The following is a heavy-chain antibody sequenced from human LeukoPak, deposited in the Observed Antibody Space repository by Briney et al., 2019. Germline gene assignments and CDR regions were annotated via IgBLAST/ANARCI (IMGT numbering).Heavy chain of an antibody. Sequence: PWETLSLTCAVSGGSISSSSYYWGWIRQPPGKGLEWIGSIYYSGSTYYNPSLKSRVTISVDTSKNQFSLKLSSVTAADTAVYYCARPAVKYQLLSPIDYWGQGTLVTVSS. V-gene: IGHV4-39*01. J-gene: IGHJ4*02. CDR2: IYYSGST. D-gene: IGHD2-2*01. CDR1: GGSISSSSYY. CDR3: ARPAVKYQLLSPIDY.